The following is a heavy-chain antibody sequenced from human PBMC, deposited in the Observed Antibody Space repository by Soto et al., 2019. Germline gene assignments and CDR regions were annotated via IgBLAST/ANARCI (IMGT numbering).Heavy chain of an antibody. V-gene: IGHV2-5*02. CDR3: AHRVLRTVFGLVTTTAIYFDF. CDR2: IYWDDDK. CDR1: GFSLTTSGVG. J-gene: IGHJ4*02. Sequence: QITLNESGPTQVKPRQTLTLTCTFSGFSLTTSGVGVGWIRQSPGKAPEGLAFIYWDDDKRYSPSLKSRLTITKDTAKNQVVLTMADLDPADTATYYCAHRVLRTVFGLVTTTAIYFDFWGQGTPVAVSS. D-gene: IGHD3-3*01.